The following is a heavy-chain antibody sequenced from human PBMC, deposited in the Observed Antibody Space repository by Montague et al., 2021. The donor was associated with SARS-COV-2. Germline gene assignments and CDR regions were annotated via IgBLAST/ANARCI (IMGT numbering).Heavy chain of an antibody. CDR1: GGSISSSSYY. J-gene: IGHJ6*02. D-gene: IGHD3-3*01. CDR3: ARQPTRGITIFGVVTDYGMDV. CDR2: TYYSGST. V-gene: IGHV4-39*01. Sequence: SETLSLTCTVSGGSISSSSYYWGWIRQPPGKGLEWIGYTYYSGSTXYNPSLKSRVTISVDTSKNQFSLKLSSVTAADTAVYYCARQPTRGITIFGVVTDYGMDVWGQGTTVTVSS.